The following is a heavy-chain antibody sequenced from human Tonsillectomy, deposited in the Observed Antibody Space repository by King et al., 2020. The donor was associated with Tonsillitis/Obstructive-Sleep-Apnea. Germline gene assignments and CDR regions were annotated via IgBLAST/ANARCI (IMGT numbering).Heavy chain of an antibody. CDR2: ISSSSSTI. Sequence: VQLVESGGGLVQPGGSLRLSCAASGFTFSSYSMNWVRQAPGKGLEWVSYISSSSSTIYYADSVKGRFTISRDNAKNSLYLQMNSLRDEDTAVYYCAREFSSGWLSGAFDIWGQGTMVTVSS. CDR1: GFTFSSYS. D-gene: IGHD6-19*01. V-gene: IGHV3-48*02. J-gene: IGHJ3*02. CDR3: AREFSSGWLSGAFDI.